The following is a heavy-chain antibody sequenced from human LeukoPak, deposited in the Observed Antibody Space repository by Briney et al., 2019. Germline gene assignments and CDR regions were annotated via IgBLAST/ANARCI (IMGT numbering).Heavy chain of an antibody. CDR2: ISSSSSTI. D-gene: IGHD3-10*01. Sequence: PGGSLRLSCAASGFTFSSYSMNWVRQAPGKGPEWVSYISSSSSTIYYADSVKGRFTISRDNSKNTLYLQMNSLRAEDTAVYYCAKDFDRRWDYGSGSYGSWGQGTLVTVSS. CDR1: GFTFSSYS. V-gene: IGHV3-48*01. J-gene: IGHJ4*02. CDR3: AKDFDRRWDYGSGSYGS.